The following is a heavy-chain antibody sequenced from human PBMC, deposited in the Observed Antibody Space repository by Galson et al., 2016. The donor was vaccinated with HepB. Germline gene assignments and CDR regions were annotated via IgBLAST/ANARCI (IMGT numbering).Heavy chain of an antibody. CDR1: GDSMNNAAYS. Sequence: TLSLTCAVSGDSMNNAAYSWSWIRQPPGKGLEWIGYIFHSGSTFYNPSLKSRLTISLDRSKNQFSLKLNSVTAADTAMYYCVRDFKSGAPDLFDPWGQGTLVTASS. V-gene: IGHV4-30-2*01. D-gene: IGHD1-26*01. CDR2: IFHSGST. CDR3: VRDFKSGAPDLFDP. J-gene: IGHJ5*02.